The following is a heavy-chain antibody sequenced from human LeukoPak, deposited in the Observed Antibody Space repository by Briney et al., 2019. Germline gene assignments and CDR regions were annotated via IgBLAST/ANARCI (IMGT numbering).Heavy chain of an antibody. Sequence: TSETLSLTCTVSGGSISGYSWSWIRQPPGKGLEWIGYIYYSGTTNYNPSLKSRVTISVDTSNNQFSLRLTSVTAADTAVYYCARIETVADAFDIWGQGTLVTVSS. D-gene: IGHD1-1*01. CDR2: IYYSGTT. CDR1: GGSISGYS. J-gene: IGHJ3*02. CDR3: ARIETVADAFDI. V-gene: IGHV4-59*01.